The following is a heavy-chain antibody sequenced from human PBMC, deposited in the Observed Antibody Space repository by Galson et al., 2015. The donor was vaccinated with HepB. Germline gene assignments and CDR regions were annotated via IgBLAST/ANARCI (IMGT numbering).Heavy chain of an antibody. J-gene: IGHJ5*02. V-gene: IGHV3-74*01. CDR3: TRRPGDWDDP. CDR2: MNSDGSST. CDR1: GFIFSRYW. Sequence: SLRLSRAASGFIFSRYWMHWVRQAPGKGLEWVSRMNSDGSSTTYADSVKGRFTISRDNAKNTLYLQMNSLRAEDTAVYYCTRRPGDWDDPWGQGTLVIVSS.